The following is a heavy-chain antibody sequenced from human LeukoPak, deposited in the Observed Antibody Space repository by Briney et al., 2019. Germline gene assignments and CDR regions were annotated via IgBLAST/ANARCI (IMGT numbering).Heavy chain of an antibody. D-gene: IGHD6-19*01. J-gene: IGHJ4*02. CDR1: GFTLSSYA. CDR2: ISGSGGST. CDR3: AKGMSQWLVPGDPVDY. V-gene: IGHV3-23*01. Sequence: PGGSLRPSCAASGFTLSSYAMSWVRQAPGKGLEWVSAISGSGGSTYYADSVKGRFTISRDNSKNTLYLQMNSLRAEDMAVYYCAKGMSQWLVPGDPVDYWGQGTLVTVSS.